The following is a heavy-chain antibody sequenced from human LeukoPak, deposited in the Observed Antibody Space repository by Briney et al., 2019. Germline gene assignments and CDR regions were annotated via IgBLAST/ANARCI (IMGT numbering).Heavy chain of an antibody. CDR1: GGSFSGYY. Sequence: PSETLSLTCAVYGGSFSGYYWSWIRQPPGKGLEWIGEINHSGSTNYNPSLKSRVTISVDTSKNQFSLKLSSVTAADTAVYYCARLGGIEEAFDIWGQGTMVTVSS. V-gene: IGHV4-34*01. CDR3: ARLGGIEEAFDI. D-gene: IGHD1-26*01. J-gene: IGHJ3*02. CDR2: INHSGST.